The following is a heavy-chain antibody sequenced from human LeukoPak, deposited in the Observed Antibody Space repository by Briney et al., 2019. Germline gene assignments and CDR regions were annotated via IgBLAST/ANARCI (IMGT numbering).Heavy chain of an antibody. Sequence: GGPLRLSCAASGFTFNSYWIHWLPQAPGKALVCVSRINTYGSNTNYAHSEKGRFTISRDNTKKTVYLQMNSLRAEDRDVYYCARSRQTEYWGQGTLVTVSS. CDR3: ARSRQTEY. CDR1: GFTFNSYW. J-gene: IGHJ4*02. CDR2: INTYGSNT. V-gene: IGHV3-74*01. D-gene: IGHD1-14*01.